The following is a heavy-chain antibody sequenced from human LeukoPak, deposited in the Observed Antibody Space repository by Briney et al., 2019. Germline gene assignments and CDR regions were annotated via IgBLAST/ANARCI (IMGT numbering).Heavy chain of an antibody. CDR2: IYYSGST. CDR1: GGSISSSSYY. D-gene: IGHD6-13*01. Sequence: SETLSLTCTVSGGSISSSSYYWGWIRQPPGKGLEWIGSIYYSGSTNYNPSPKSRVTISVDTSKNQFSLKLSSVTAADTAVYYCARLSESSSWDHDHWGQGTLVTVSS. CDR3: ARLSESSSWDHDH. J-gene: IGHJ4*02. V-gene: IGHV4-39*07.